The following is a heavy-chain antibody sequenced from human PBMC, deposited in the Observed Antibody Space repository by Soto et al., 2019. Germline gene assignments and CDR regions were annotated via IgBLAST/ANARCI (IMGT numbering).Heavy chain of an antibody. Sequence: SETLSLTCTVSGGSVSSGSYYWSWIRQPPGKGLEWIGYIYYSGSTNYNPSLKSRVTISVDTSKNQFSLKLSSVTAADTAVYYCARDNGYSYGYTLDHWGQGTLVTVSS. CDR3: ARDNGYSYGYTLDH. V-gene: IGHV4-61*01. J-gene: IGHJ4*02. CDR2: IYYSGST. CDR1: GGSVSSGSYY. D-gene: IGHD5-18*01.